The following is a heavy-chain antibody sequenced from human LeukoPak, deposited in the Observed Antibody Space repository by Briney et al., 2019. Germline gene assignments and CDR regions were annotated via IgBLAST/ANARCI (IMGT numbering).Heavy chain of an antibody. CDR3: ARDPAPATGAFDI. CDR2: IFNSGDT. Sequence: GGSLRLSCAASGFTISSNYMNWVRQAPGKGLEWVSVIFNSGDTYYSDSVTGRFTISRDTSKNTLYLQMNSLRVDDTAVYYCARDPAPATGAFDIWGQRTMVIIS. V-gene: IGHV3-53*01. CDR1: GFTISSNY. J-gene: IGHJ3*02. D-gene: IGHD1-1*01.